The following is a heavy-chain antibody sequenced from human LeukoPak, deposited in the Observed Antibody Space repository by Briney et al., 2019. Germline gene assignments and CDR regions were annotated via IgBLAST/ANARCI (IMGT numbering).Heavy chain of an antibody. CDR2: ISGSGGST. D-gene: IGHD2-2*01. V-gene: IGHV3-23*01. J-gene: IGHJ4*02. CDR1: GFTFSSYA. CDR3: AKAQLGYCSSTSCYLGGFDY. Sequence: PGGSLRLSCAASGFTFSSYAMSWVRQAPGKGLEWVSAISGSGGSTYYADSVKGRFTISRDNSRNTLCLQMNSLRAEDTAVYYCAKAQLGYCSSTSCYLGGFDYWGQGTLVTVSS.